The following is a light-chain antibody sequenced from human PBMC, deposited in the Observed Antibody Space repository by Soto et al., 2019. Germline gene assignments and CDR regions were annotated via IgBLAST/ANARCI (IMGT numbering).Light chain of an antibody. V-gene: IGLV2-11*01. Sequence: QSVLTQPRSVSGSPGQSVTLSCTGTSSDVGVYHYVSWYQHHRGKAPKIIIYDVNKRPSGVPDRFSGSKSGNTASLTISGLQTEDEADYYCCSYAGSYTLVFGGGTKVTV. CDR1: SSDVGVYHY. J-gene: IGLJ2*01. CDR3: CSYAGSYTLV. CDR2: DVN.